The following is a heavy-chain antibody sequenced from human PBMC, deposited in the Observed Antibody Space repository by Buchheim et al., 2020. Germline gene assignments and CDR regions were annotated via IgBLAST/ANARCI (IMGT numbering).Heavy chain of an antibody. CDR1: GFTFSSYS. D-gene: IGHD2-21*02. V-gene: IGHV3-48*01. CDR3: ASRYCGGDCSNFNYFDY. CDR2: ISSSSSTI. Sequence: EVQLVESGGGLVQPGGSLRLSCAASGFTFSSYSMNWVRQAPGKGLEWVSYISSSSSTIYYADSVKGRFTISRDNAKHSLYLQMNSLRVEDTAVYYCASRYCGGDCSNFNYFDYWGQGTL. J-gene: IGHJ4*02.